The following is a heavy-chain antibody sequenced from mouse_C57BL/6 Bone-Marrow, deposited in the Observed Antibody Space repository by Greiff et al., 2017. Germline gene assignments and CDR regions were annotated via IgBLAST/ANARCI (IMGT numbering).Heavy chain of an antibody. D-gene: IGHD2-4*01. Sequence: VQLQQSGPELVKPGASVKISCKASGYTFTDYYMNWVKQSHGKSLEWIGDINPNNGGTSYNQKFKGKATLTVDKSSSTAYMELRSLTSEDSAVYYCAIADYDYYDAMDYWGQGTSVTVSS. CDR1: GYTFTDYY. J-gene: IGHJ4*01. V-gene: IGHV1-26*01. CDR2: INPNNGGT. CDR3: AIADYDYYDAMDY.